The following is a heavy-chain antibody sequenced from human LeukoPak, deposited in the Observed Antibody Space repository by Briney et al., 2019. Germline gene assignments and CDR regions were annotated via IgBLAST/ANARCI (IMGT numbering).Heavy chain of an antibody. CDR2: ISSSSSYI. J-gene: IGHJ4*02. Sequence: PGGSLRLSWAASGXTFSSYSMNWVRQAPGKGLEWVSSISSSSSYIYYADSVKGRFTISRDNSKNTLYLQMNSLRAEDTAMYYCVRADSGYHRWGQGTLVTVSS. D-gene: IGHD5-12*01. CDR3: VRADSGYHR. CDR1: GXTFSSYS. V-gene: IGHV3-21*04.